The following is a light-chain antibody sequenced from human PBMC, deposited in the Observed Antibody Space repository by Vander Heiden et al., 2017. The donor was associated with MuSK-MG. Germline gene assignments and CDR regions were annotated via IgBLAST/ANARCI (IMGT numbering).Light chain of an antibody. CDR1: ESVSSSY. Sequence: ENVLTQSPGTLSLSPGERATLSCRASESVSSSYLAWYQQKPGQAPRLLIYGASSRASGIPDRFSGSGSGTDFTLTISRLEPEDFAVYYCQQYGSFPYTFGQGTKLEIK. CDR3: QQYGSFPYT. V-gene: IGKV3-20*01. CDR2: GAS. J-gene: IGKJ2*01.